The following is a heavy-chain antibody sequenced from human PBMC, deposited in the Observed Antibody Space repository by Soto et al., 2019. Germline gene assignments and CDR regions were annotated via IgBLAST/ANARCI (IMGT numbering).Heavy chain of an antibody. J-gene: IGHJ4*02. CDR1: GITVSGNY. Sequence: EVQLVESGGGLVQPGGSLRLSCAVSGITVSGNYMTWVRQARGKGLEWVSTIYTSGNTYYADSVKGRFTISRDNSKNMVYLQMNSLRAEDTAVYYCARADYCSGGSCYPVLNYWGQGTLVTVSS. CDR3: ARADYCSGGSCYPVLNY. CDR2: IYTSGNT. V-gene: IGHV3-66*01. D-gene: IGHD2-15*01.